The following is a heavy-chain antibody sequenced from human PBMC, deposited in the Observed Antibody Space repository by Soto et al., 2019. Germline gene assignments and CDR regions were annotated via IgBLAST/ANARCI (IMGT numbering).Heavy chain of an antibody. Sequence: QVQLVQSGAEVKKPGSSVKVSCKASGGIFSTYAISWLRRAPGQGLEWMGGIIPIFGTPNYAQRFQGRVTITADGSTSTAYMELSRRRSEDTAVYYCARDRDDYGSGNYYNRIDFWGQGTLVTVSS. J-gene: IGHJ4*02. CDR2: IIPIFGTP. V-gene: IGHV1-69*01. CDR1: GGIFSTYA. CDR3: ARDRDDYGSGNYYNRIDF. D-gene: IGHD3-10*01.